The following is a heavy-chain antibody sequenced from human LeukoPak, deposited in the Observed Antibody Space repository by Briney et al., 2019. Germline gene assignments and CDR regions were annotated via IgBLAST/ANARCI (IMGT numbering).Heavy chain of an antibody. V-gene: IGHV3-53*01. Sequence: LSLTCTVSGGSISSGGYYWSWVRQAPGKGLEWVSVIYSGGSTYYADSVKGRFTISRDNSKNTLYLQMNSLRAEDTAVYYCARDVQRDGYNFDAFDIWGQGTMVTVSS. J-gene: IGHJ3*02. CDR3: ARDVQRDGYNFDAFDI. CDR1: GGSISSGGYY. D-gene: IGHD5-24*01. CDR2: IYSGGST.